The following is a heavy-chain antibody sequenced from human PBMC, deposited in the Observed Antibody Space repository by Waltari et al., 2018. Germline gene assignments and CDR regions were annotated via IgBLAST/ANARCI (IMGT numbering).Heavy chain of an antibody. CDR3: AGLRFNYYYYYHMDV. CDR1: GGSFSNYY. CDR2: INHSGST. J-gene: IGHJ6*03. V-gene: IGHV4-34*01. Sequence: QVQLQQGGAGLLKPSETLSLTCAVSGGSFSNYYWSWIRQSPGKGLEWIGEINHSGSTNVNPSLKSRVTILLDTSRNQFSLKVRSVTAADAAVYYCAGLRFNYYYYYHMDVWGNGTMVTVSS. D-gene: IGHD3-10*01.